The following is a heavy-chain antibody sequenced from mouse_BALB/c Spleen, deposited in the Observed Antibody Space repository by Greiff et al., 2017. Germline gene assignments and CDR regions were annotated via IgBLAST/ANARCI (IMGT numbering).Heavy chain of an antibody. V-gene: IGHV3-2*02. CDR2: ISYSGST. CDR1: GYSITSDYA. D-gene: IGHD2-10*01. CDR3: ARNPYYGNPAWFAY. J-gene: IGHJ3*01. Sequence: EVKLVESGPGLVKPSQSLSLTCTVTGYSITSDYAWNWIRQFPGNKLEWMGYISYSGSTSYNPSLKSRISITRDTSKNQFFLQLNSVTTEDTATYYCARNPYYGNPAWFAYWGQGTLVTVSA.